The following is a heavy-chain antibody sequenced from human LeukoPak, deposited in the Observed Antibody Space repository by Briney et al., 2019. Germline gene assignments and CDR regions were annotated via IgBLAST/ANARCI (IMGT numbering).Heavy chain of an antibody. CDR1: GFIFSTYS. D-gene: IGHD6-13*01. V-gene: IGHV3-21*01. CDR2: ISSSTSYI. J-gene: IGHJ4*02. Sequence: GGSLRLSCAASGFIFSTYSMNWVRQAPGKGLEWVSSISSSTSYIYYADSVKGRFTISRDNAKNSLYLQMNSLRAEDTAVYYCARGGSSSCHYWGQGTLVTVSS. CDR3: ARGGSSSCHY.